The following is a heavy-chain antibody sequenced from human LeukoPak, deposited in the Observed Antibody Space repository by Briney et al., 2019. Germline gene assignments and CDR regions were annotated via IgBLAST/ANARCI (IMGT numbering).Heavy chain of an antibody. J-gene: IGHJ5*02. D-gene: IGHD6-13*01. CDR2: MKVDGTDI. CDR3: ARETYSSSWYENWFDP. V-gene: IGHV3-7*03. Sequence: PGGSLRLSCAASGFTFTNDFMTWVRQAPGKGLEWVANMKVDGTDIHYVDSVKGRFTISRDNSKNTLYLQMNSLRAEDTAVYYCARETYSSSWYENWFDPWGQGTLVTVSS. CDR1: GFTFTNDF.